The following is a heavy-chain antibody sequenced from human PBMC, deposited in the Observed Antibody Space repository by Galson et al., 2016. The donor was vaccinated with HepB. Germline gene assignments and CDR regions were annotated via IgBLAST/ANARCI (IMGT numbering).Heavy chain of an antibody. CDR1: GGSISRDS. V-gene: IGHV4-4*07. CDR3: ARDSRNYDILTA. Sequence: SETLSLTCTVSGGSISRDSWTWIRQPAGKGLEWIGRIFASGCSNYNPSLKTRVTMSLDTSKNQFSLNLTSVTAADTAVYYCARDSRNYDILTAWGQGTLVTVSS. D-gene: IGHD3-9*01. J-gene: IGHJ5*02. CDR2: IFASGCS.